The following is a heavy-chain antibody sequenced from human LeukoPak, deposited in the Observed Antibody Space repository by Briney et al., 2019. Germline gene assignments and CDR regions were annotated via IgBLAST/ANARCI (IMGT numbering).Heavy chain of an antibody. J-gene: IGHJ4*02. Sequence: SETLSLTCAVYGGSFSGYYWSWIRQPPGKGLEWIGEINHSGSADYNPSLKSRVTISVDTSKNQFSLKLSSVTAADTAVYYCTRSTITMVRGVIQYYFDYWGQGTLVTVSS. D-gene: IGHD3-10*01. CDR1: GGSFSGYY. CDR2: INHSGSA. V-gene: IGHV4-34*01. CDR3: TRSTITMVRGVIQYYFDY.